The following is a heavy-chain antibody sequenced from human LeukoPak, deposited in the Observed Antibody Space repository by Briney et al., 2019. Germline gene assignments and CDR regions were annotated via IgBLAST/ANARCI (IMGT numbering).Heavy chain of an antibody. CDR2: INPNSGGT. Sequence: ASVKVSCKASGYTFTGYYMHWVRQAPGQGLEWMGWINPNSGGTNYAQKFQGRVTMTRDTSISTAYMELSRLRSDDTAVYYCARDLLRRDSWGAFDVWGQGTMVTVSS. J-gene: IGHJ3*01. V-gene: IGHV1-2*02. D-gene: IGHD1-26*01. CDR3: ARDLLRRDSWGAFDV. CDR1: GYTFTGYY.